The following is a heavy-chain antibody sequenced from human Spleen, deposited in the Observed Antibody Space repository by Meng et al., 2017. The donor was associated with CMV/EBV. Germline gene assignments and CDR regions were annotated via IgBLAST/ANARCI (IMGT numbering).Heavy chain of an antibody. CDR1: GYTFTSYG. J-gene: IGHJ5*02. CDR2: ISAYNGNT. Sequence: ASVKVSCKASGYTFTSYGISWVRQAPGQGLEWMGWISAYNGNTNYAQKLQGRVTMTTDTSTSTAYMELRSLRSDDTAVYYCARAIWTSTSNWFDPWGQGTLVTVSS. CDR3: ARAIWTSTSNWFDP. V-gene: IGHV1-18*01. D-gene: IGHD3/OR15-3a*01.